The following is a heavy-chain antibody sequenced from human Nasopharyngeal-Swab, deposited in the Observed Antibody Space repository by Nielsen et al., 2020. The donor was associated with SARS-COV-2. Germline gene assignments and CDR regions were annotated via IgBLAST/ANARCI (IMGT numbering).Heavy chain of an antibody. CDR1: GGSFSGYY. CDR2: INHSGST. D-gene: IGHD3-3*01. V-gene: IGHV4-34*01. CDR3: ARQDTYDFWSGYTPAWFDP. Sequence: SETLSLTCAVYGGSFSGYYWSWIRQPPGKGLEWIGEINHSGSTNYNPSLKSRVTISVDTSKNQFSLKLSSVTAADTAVYYCARQDTYDFWSGYTPAWFDPWGQGTLVTVSS. J-gene: IGHJ5*02.